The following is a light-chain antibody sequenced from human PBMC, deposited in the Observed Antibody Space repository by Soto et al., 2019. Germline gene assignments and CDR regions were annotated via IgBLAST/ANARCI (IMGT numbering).Light chain of an antibody. CDR1: QSVSSN. J-gene: IGKJ1*01. V-gene: IGKV3-15*01. Sequence: EIVMTQSPATLSVSPGERATLSCRASQSVSSNLAWYQQKPGQAPRLLICGASTRATGIPARFSGSGSGTEFTLTISSLQSEDFAVYYCQQYNGWPPWTFGQGTKVEIK. CDR3: QQYNGWPPWT. CDR2: GAS.